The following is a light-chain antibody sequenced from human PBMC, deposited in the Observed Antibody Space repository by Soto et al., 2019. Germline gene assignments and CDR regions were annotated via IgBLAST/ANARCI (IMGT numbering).Light chain of an antibody. Sequence: QSALPQPASVSGSPGQSITISCTGTSSDVGGYNYVSWYQQHPGKAPKLMIYEVSTRPSGVSHRFSGSKSGNTASLAISGLQAEDEADYYCSSYTGNNTPDGFGSGTKVTVL. CDR2: EVS. CDR3: SSYTGNNTPDG. V-gene: IGLV2-14*01. J-gene: IGLJ1*01. CDR1: SSDVGGYNY.